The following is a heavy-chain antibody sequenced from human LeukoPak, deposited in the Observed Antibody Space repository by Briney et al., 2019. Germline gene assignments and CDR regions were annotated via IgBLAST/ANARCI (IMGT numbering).Heavy chain of an antibody. CDR2: IYYSGST. J-gene: IGHJ4*02. CDR3: ASWGLGYYFDY. D-gene: IGHD7-27*01. V-gene: IGHV4-59*07. CDR1: GGSISSYY. Sequence: SDTLSLTCTVSGGSISSYYWSWIRQPPGKGLEWIGYIYYSGSTNYNPSLKSRVTISVDTSKNQFSLKLSSVTAADTAVYYCASWGLGYYFDYWGQGTLVTVSS.